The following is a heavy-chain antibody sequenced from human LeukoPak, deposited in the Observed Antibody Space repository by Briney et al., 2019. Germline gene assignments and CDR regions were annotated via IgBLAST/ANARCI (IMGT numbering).Heavy chain of an antibody. CDR1: GYIFTSCS. D-gene: IGHD3-22*01. Sequence: GESLKSSCKGSGYIFTSCSIGWVRQVPGKGLEWMGIIYPGDCDTRYSPSFQGQVTISADKSISTAYLQWSSLKASDTAMYYCARLTVRGYYDSSGYPSDAFDIWGQGTMVTVSS. CDR2: IYPGDCDT. J-gene: IGHJ3*02. CDR3: ARLTVRGYYDSSGYPSDAFDI. V-gene: IGHV5-51*01.